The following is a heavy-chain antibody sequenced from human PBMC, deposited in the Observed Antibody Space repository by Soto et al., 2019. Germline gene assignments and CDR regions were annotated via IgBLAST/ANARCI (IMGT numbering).Heavy chain of an antibody. CDR3: ASSQTTVTSYDY. CDR1: GGSISSGGYS. V-gene: IGHV4-30-2*01. Sequence: QLQLQESGSGLVKPSQTLSLTCAVSGGSISSGGYSWSWIRQPPGKGLEWIGYIYHSGSTYYNPSLKRRVPISVDRSKNQFSLKLSSVTAADTAVYYCASSQTTVTSYDYWGQGTLVTVSS. J-gene: IGHJ4*02. D-gene: IGHD4-17*01. CDR2: IYHSGST.